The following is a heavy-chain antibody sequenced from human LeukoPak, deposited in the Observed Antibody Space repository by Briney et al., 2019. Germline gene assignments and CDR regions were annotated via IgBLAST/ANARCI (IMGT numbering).Heavy chain of an antibody. D-gene: IGHD3-22*01. CDR3: ASSDDSSYRPWY. Sequence: GGSLRLSCAASGLTFTNYGMHWVRQAPGTGLEWVALIWYDGSYKYYADALKGRFTISRDNSKNTLYLQMNSLRVEDTAVYYCASSDDSSYRPWYWGQGTLVTVSS. CDR2: IWYDGSYK. J-gene: IGHJ4*02. V-gene: IGHV3-33*01. CDR1: GLTFTNYG.